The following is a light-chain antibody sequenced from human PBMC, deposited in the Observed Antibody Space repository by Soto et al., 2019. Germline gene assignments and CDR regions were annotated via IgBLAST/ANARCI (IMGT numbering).Light chain of an antibody. CDR1: QSVSSN. Sequence: EIVMTQSPATLSVSPGERATLSGRASQSVSSNLAWYQQKLGQAHRLLIYGASTRATGIPARFSGSGSGTEFTLTISSLQSEDFAVYYCQQYNNWPPKYTFGQGTKLEIK. V-gene: IGKV3-15*01. CDR2: GAS. CDR3: QQYNNWPPKYT. J-gene: IGKJ2*01.